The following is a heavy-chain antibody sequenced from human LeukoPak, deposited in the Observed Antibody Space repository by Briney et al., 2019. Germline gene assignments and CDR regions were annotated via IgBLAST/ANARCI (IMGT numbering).Heavy chain of an antibody. CDR1: GGSFSGYY. J-gene: IGHJ4*02. Sequence: SETLSLTCAVYGGSFSGYYWSWIRQPPGKGLEWIGEINHSGSTNYNPSLKSRVTISVDTSKNQFSLKLSSVTAADTAVYYCARDSLGSGGYYDYWGQGTLVTVSS. V-gene: IGHV4-34*01. CDR2: INHSGST. D-gene: IGHD3-10*01. CDR3: ARDSLGSGGYYDY.